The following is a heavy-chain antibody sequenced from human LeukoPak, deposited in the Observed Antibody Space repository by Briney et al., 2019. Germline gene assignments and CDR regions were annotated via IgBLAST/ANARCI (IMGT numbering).Heavy chain of an antibody. V-gene: IGHV3-66*01. D-gene: IGHD3-22*01. J-gene: IGHJ4*02. Sequence: GGSLRLSCTASGFTVSSNYMTWVRQAPGKGLECVSVIHSGGATYYADSVKGRVTISRDNSKNTLYLQMNSLRVEDTAVYYCAAKWLLRRYWGQGTLVTVSS. CDR3: AAKWLLRRY. CDR1: GFTVSSNY. CDR2: IHSGGAT.